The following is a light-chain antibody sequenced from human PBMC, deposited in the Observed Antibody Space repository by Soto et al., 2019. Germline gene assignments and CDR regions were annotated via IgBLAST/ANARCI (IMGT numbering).Light chain of an antibody. CDR1: SSDVGGYNY. CDR2: DVT. CDR3: CTYAGSDILI. V-gene: IGLV2-11*01. Sequence: QSALPQPRSVSGSPGQSVTISCTGTSSDVGGYNYVSWYQRHPGKAPKLIISDVTTRPSGVPDRFSGSKSGNTASLTISGLQAEDEADYDCCTYAGSDILIFGGGTKLTVL. J-gene: IGLJ2*01.